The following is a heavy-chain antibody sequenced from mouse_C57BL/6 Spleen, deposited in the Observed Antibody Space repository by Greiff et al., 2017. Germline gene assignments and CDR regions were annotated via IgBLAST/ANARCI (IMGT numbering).Heavy chain of an antibody. CDR1: GFTFSSYA. V-gene: IGHV5-4*01. CDR2: ISDGGSYT. CDR3: ARRGRGWFAY. Sequence: EVQLQQSGGGLVKPGGSLKLSCAASGFTFSSYAMSWVRQTPEKRLEWVATISDGGSYTYYPDNVKGRFTISRDNAKNNLYLQMSHLKAEDTAMYYCARRGRGWFAYWGQGTLVTVSA. J-gene: IGHJ3*01.